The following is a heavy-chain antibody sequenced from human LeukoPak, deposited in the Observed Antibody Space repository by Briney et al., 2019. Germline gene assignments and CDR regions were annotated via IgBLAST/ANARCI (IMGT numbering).Heavy chain of an antibody. CDR2: INQDVSRT. J-gene: IGHJ4*02. Sequence: GRSLRLSCAGSGFDFSRYWMAWVRQAPGKGLEWVASINQDVSRTHYVDSVKGRFTISRDNAKSSLFLQMTSLRVGDTAVYYCARLKDDVTKFDYWGQGTLVTVSS. CDR3: ARLKDDVTKFDY. CDR1: GFDFSRYW. V-gene: IGHV3-7*01. D-gene: IGHD2-8*01.